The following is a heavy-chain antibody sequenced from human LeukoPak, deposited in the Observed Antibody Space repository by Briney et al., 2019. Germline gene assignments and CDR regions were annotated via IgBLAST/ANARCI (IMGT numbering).Heavy chain of an antibody. Sequence: SETLSLTCAVSGGSISRSNWWRWVRQPPGKGLEWIVEIYHSGSTNYNPSLKSRVTISADKSKNQFSLKLTSVTAADTAVYYCAAPVSDSSGYYLAAFDIWGQGTMVTVSS. V-gene: IGHV4-4*02. CDR1: GGSISRSNW. J-gene: IGHJ3*02. CDR3: AAPVSDSSGYYLAAFDI. D-gene: IGHD3-22*01. CDR2: IYHSGST.